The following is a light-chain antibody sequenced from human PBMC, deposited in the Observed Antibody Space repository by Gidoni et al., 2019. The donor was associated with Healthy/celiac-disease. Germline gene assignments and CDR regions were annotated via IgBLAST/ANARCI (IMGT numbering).Light chain of an antibody. Sequence: DIQMTQSPSTLSASVGDRVTITCRASQSISSWLAWYQPKPGKAPKLLIYKASSLESGVPSRFSGSVSGTEFTLTISSLQPDDFATYYCQQYNSYSKWTFXXXTKVEIK. CDR3: QQYNSYSKWT. V-gene: IGKV1-5*03. CDR2: KAS. CDR1: QSISSW. J-gene: IGKJ1*01.